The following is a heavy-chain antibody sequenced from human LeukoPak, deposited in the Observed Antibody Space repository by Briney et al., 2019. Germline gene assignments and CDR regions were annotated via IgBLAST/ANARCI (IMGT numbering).Heavy chain of an antibody. CDR1: GFTFSSYS. V-gene: IGHV3-48*01. J-gene: IGHJ3*02. Sequence: GGSLRLSCAASGFTFSSYSMNWVRQAPGKGLEWVSYISSSSSTIYYADSVKGRFTISRDNAKNSLYLQMNSLRAEDTALYYCARPHSSGWYGAFDIWGQGTMVTVSS. D-gene: IGHD6-19*01. CDR2: ISSSSSTI. CDR3: ARPHSSGWYGAFDI.